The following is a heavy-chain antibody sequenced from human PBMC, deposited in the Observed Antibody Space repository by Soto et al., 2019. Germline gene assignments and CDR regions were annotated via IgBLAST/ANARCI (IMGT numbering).Heavy chain of an antibody. CDR2: IGTAGDT. CDR1: GFTFSSYD. V-gene: IGHV3-13*01. CDR3: ARAVAGENWFDP. J-gene: IGHJ5*02. Sequence: EVQLVESGGGLVQPGGSLRLSCAASGFTFSSYDMHWVRQATGKGLEWVSAIGTAGDTYYPGSVKGRFTISRENAXXXXXXXXNSLRAGDTAVYYCARAVAGENWFDPWGQGTLVTVSS. D-gene: IGHD3-10*01.